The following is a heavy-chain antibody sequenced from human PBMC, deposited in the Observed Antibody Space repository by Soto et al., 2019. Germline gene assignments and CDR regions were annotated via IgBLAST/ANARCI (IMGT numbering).Heavy chain of an antibody. CDR1: GFTFSSYA. J-gene: IGHJ4*02. V-gene: IGHV3-23*01. D-gene: IGHD4-17*01. CDR3: AKDSTLTTVTPFDY. Sequence: EVQLLESGGGLVQPGGSLRLSCAASGFTFSSYAMSWVRQAPGKGLEWVSGISGSGGSTYYAYSVKGRFTISRDNSKNTLYLQMNSLRVEDTAMYNCAKDSTLTTVTPFDYWGQGTLVTVSS. CDR2: ISGSGGST.